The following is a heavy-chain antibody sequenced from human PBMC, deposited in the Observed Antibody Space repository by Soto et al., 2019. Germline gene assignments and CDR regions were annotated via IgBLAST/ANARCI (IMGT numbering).Heavy chain of an antibody. J-gene: IGHJ4*02. V-gene: IGHV3-30*18. D-gene: IGHD3-16*01. Sequence: QVQLVESGGGVVQPGRSLRLSCAASGFSFSKYGMHWVRQAPGKGLEWVAEMSDDGSKKYYGDSVKGRITISRDNSKNTLYLLMDSPRPEDTAMYYCAKELRETGGYYFDCWGQGTLVTVSS. CDR1: GFSFSKYG. CDR3: AKELRETGGYYFDC. CDR2: MSDDGSKK.